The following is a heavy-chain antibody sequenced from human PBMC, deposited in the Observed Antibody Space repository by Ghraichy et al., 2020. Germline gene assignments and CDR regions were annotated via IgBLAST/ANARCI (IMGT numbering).Heavy chain of an antibody. Sequence: SETLSLTCTVSGGSISSYYWSWIRQPPGKGLEWIGYIYYSGSTNYNPSLKSRVTISVDTSKNQFSLKLSSVTAADTAVYYCARAVAAAGNPFQSYYYYYYGMDVWGQGTTVTVSS. CDR3: ARAVAAAGNPFQSYYYYYYGMDV. CDR2: IYYSGST. J-gene: IGHJ6*02. D-gene: IGHD6-13*01. V-gene: IGHV4-59*01. CDR1: GGSISSYY.